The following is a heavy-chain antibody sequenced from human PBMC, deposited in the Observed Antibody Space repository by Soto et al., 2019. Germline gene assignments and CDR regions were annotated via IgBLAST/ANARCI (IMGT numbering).Heavy chain of an antibody. Sequence: GGSLRLSCAASGFTFKNYAMSWGRQAPGKGLEWLSVISGSGSNTYYAESCKGLCTISRDKSKSTCYLQMDSLTAEDTAVYYGAKDRGDNSNWPRFGPWGQGTLVTVSS. J-gene: IGHJ5*02. V-gene: IGHV3-23*01. CDR3: AKDRGDNSNWPRFGP. CDR1: GFTFKNYA. D-gene: IGHD6-13*01. CDR2: ISGSGSNT.